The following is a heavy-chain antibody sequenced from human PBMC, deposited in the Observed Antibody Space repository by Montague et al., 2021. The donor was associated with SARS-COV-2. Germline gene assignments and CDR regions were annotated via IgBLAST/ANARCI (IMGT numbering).Heavy chain of an antibody. D-gene: IGHD6-19*01. J-gene: IGHJ4*02. CDR3: ATQEDPSGWIPGPFDF. Sequence: SETLSLTCTVSGGSISSSSYYWAWFCQPPGKGLEWIGSIYYRGSTYYNPSLKSRVFISVDTSKNQLSLTLTSVTAADTAVYYCATQEDPSGWIPGPFDFWGQGTLLSVSS. CDR2: IYYRGST. V-gene: IGHV4-39*01. CDR1: GGSISSSSYY.